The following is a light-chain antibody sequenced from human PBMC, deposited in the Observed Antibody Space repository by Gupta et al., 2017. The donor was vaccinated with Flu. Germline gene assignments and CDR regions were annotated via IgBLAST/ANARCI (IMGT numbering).Light chain of an antibody. CDR3: PHCSSSPPPT. J-gene: IGKJ4*01. CDR1: QSVSSY. V-gene: IGKV3-11*01. Sequence: EIVLTQSPATLSLSPGERATLSCRASQSVSSYLAWYQQKPGQAPRLLIYDASNRATGIPARFTGTGSRTDFTLTMRMLETEDFPVYSCPHCSSSPPPTFAG. CDR2: DAS.